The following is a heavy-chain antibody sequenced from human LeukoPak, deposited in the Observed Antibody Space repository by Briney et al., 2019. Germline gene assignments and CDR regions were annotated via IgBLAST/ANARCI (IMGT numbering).Heavy chain of an antibody. Sequence: GASVKVSCKASGYTFTSYYMHWVRQAPGQGLEWMGIINPSGGSTSYAQKFQGGVTMTRDMSTSTVYMELSSLRSEDTAVYYCARDLGGNHYFDYWGQGTLVTVSS. CDR2: INPSGGST. D-gene: IGHD4-23*01. J-gene: IGHJ4*02. CDR3: ARDLGGNHYFDY. V-gene: IGHV1-46*01. CDR1: GYTFTSYY.